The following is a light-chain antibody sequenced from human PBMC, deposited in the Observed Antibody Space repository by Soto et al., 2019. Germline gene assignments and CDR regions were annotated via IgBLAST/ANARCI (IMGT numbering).Light chain of an antibody. CDR1: QSLVHGNGNTY. Sequence: EIVMTQIPLSSPVTLGQPASISCRSSQSLVHGNGNTYLSWLHQRPGQTPRLLIYKVSHRFGRVSDKFSGSESGTDFTMTISRVAAEDVGIYYCMPGTHFPWTFGQGTTVEIK. CDR2: KVS. CDR3: MPGTHFPWT. V-gene: IGKV2-24*01. J-gene: IGKJ1*01.